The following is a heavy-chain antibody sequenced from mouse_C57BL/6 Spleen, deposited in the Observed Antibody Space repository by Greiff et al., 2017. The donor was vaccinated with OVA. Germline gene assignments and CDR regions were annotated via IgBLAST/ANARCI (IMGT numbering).Heavy chain of an antibody. CDR3: ARLGTTVVATPLTKYFDV. D-gene: IGHD1-1*01. V-gene: IGHV5-6*01. Sequence: EVKLVESGGDLVKPGGSLKLSCAASGFTFSSYGMSWVRQTPDKRLEWVATISSGGSYTYYPDSVKGRFTISRDNATNTPYMQMSSLKSEDTAMYYCARLGTTVVATPLTKYFDVWGTGTPVTVSS. CDR2: ISSGGSYT. CDR1: GFTFSSYG. J-gene: IGHJ1*03.